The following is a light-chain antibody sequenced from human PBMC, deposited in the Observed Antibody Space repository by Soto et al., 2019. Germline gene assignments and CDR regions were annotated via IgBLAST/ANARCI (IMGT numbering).Light chain of an antibody. CDR2: NVR. J-gene: IGLJ2*01. CDR3: SSYTNSGTVL. Sequence: QSALTQPASVSGSPGQSITISCTGTSSDVGGYDYVSWYQQYAGKAPKLTIYNVRTRPSGVSNRFSGSKSGNTASLTISGLQPEAEADYFCSSYTNSGTVLFGGGTKLTVL. V-gene: IGLV2-14*01. CDR1: SSDVGGYDY.